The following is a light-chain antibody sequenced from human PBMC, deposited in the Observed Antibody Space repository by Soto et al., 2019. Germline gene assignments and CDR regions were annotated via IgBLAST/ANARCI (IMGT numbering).Light chain of an antibody. Sequence: QSVLTQPPSASGSPGQSVTSCCTGASSDVGGYNYVSWYQQHPGKAPKLMIYEVSKRPSGVPDRLSGSKSGNTASLTVSGLQAEDEADYYCSSYAGSNNFVFGTGTKVTV. CDR1: SSDVGGYNY. CDR2: EVS. V-gene: IGLV2-8*01. J-gene: IGLJ1*01. CDR3: SSYAGSNNFV.